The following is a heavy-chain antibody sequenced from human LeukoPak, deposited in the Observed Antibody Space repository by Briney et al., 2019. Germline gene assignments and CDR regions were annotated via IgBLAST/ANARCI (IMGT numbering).Heavy chain of an antibody. CDR2: ISGSGGST. Sequence: PGGSLRLSCVASGFTFSSYAMSWVRQAPGKGLEWVSAISGSGGSTYYADSVKGRFTISRDNSKNTLYLQMNSLRAEDTAVYYCAKDPLMYYDIYYWGQGTLVTVSS. D-gene: IGHD3-9*01. CDR1: GFTFSSYA. CDR3: AKDPLMYYDIYY. J-gene: IGHJ4*02. V-gene: IGHV3-23*01.